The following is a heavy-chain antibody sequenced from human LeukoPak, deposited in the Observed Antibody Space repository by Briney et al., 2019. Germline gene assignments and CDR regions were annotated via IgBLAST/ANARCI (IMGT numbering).Heavy chain of an antibody. CDR2: INPNSGNT. D-gene: IGHD3-10*01. CDR1: GYTFTGYY. V-gene: IGHV1-8*02. Sequence: ASVKVSCKASGYTFTGYYMHWVRQAPGQGLEWMGWINPNSGNTGYAQKFQGRVTMTRNSSISTAYMELSSLRSEDTAVYYCARPITMVRGVKAYGYWGQGTLVTVSS. J-gene: IGHJ4*02. CDR3: ARPITMVRGVKAYGY.